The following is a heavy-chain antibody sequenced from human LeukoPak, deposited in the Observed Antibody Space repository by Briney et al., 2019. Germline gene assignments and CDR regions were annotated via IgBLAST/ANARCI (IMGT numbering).Heavy chain of an antibody. CDR1: GGSISSSSYY. D-gene: IGHD5-24*01. V-gene: IGHV4-39*01. Sequence: PSETLSLTCTVSGGSISSSSYYWGWIRQPPGKGLEWIGSIYYSGSTYYNPSLKSRVTISVDTSKNQFSLKLSSVTAADTAAYYCARHFDGYNSIDYWGQGTLVTVSS. J-gene: IGHJ4*02. CDR2: IYYSGST. CDR3: ARHFDGYNSIDY.